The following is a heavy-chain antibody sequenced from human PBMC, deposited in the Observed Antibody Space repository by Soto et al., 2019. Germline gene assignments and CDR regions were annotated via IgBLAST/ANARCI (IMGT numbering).Heavy chain of an antibody. CDR3: ARGGRSGSSGYYNPSFDY. Sequence: QVQLVQTGGGAVLPGRSLSLSCAVSGFRFSDYGMHWVRQAPGKGLEWAAVISYDGNNKYYADSVKGRFTISRDNSKNTLYLQMEGLRVEDTAVYYCARGGRSGSSGYYNPSFDYWGQGTLVSVSS. CDR1: GFRFSDYG. V-gene: IGHV3-30*03. J-gene: IGHJ4*02. CDR2: ISYDGNNK. D-gene: IGHD3-22*01.